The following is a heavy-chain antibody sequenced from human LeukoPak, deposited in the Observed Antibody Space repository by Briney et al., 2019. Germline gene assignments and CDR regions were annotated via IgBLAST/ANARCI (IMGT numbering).Heavy chain of an antibody. CDR1: GFTINTYC. D-gene: IGHD1-26*01. CDR3: ARARERFPLKNYFDY. J-gene: IGHJ4*02. Sequence: GGSLRLSCAASGFTINTYCLGWGRHAPGKGLGWGANIWKDEREKYYVESVKGRFTISRDNDKNSLYLQMTSLRAEDTAVYYCARARERFPLKNYFDYCGQGTLVTVSS. V-gene: IGHV3-7*01. CDR2: IWKDEREK.